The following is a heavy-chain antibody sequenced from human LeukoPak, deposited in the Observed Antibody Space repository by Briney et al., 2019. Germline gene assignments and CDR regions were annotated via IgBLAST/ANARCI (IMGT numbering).Heavy chain of an antibody. Sequence: SETLSLTCTVSGASISSSSYYWGWIRQPPGKGLEWIGSSYYSGCTYYNPSLKSRLTISVDTSKNQFSLKLSSVTAADTAMYYCARRVVVVTAAPNDYWGQGTLVTVSS. J-gene: IGHJ4*02. CDR1: GASISSSSYY. D-gene: IGHD2-21*02. CDR3: ARRVVVVTAAPNDY. CDR2: SYYSGCT. V-gene: IGHV4-39*01.